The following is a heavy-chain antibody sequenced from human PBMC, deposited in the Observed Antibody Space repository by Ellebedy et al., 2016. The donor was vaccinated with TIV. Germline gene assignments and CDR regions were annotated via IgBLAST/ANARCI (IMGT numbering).Heavy chain of an antibody. V-gene: IGHV1-46*04. CDR3: ARGDSSGWTPEGY. CDR1: GHTYSTYA. D-gene: IGHD6-19*01. CDR2: INPSGGST. Sequence: AASVKVSCKASGHTYSTYAFNWVRQAPGQGLEWMGIINPSGGSTSYAQKLQGRVTMTRDTSTSTVYMELSSLRSEDTAVYYCARGDSSGWTPEGYWGQGTLVTVSS. J-gene: IGHJ4*02.